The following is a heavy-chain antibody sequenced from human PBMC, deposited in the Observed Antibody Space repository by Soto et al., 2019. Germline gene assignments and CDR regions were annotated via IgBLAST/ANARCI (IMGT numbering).Heavy chain of an antibody. Sequence: PGGSLRLSCSVSGFSLSSKSMSWARQAPGKGLEWVASIKYDGNEKYYVDSVKGRFTISRDTAKNSLYLLMNSLRGDDTALYYCASLLEDVTTYDHWGQGSLVIVSS. CDR3: ASLLEDVTTYDH. CDR1: GFSLSSKS. J-gene: IGHJ4*02. CDR2: IKYDGNEK. D-gene: IGHD1-1*01. V-gene: IGHV3-7*01.